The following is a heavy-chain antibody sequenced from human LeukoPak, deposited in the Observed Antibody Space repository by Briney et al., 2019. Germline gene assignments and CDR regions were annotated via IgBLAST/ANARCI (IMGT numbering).Heavy chain of an antibody. CDR2: INWNGGST. J-gene: IGHJ6*03. CDR3: AREPPAGYSSSWYWGYYYMDV. D-gene: IGHD6-13*01. Sequence: GGSLRLSCAASGFTSDDYGMSWVRHAPGKGLEWVSGINWNGGSTGYADSVKGRFTISRDNAKNSLYLQMNSLRAEDTALYYCAREPPAGYSSSWYWGYYYMDVWGKGTTVTVSS. V-gene: IGHV3-20*04. CDR1: GFTSDDYG.